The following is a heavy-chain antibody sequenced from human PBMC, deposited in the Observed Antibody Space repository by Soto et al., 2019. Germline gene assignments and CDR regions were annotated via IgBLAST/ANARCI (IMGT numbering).Heavy chain of an antibody. J-gene: IGHJ4*02. Sequence: PGGSLRLSCAASGFTFSDYYMSWIRQAPGKGLEWVAVISYDGSNKYYADSVEGRFTISRDNSKNTLYLQMNSLRAEDTAVYYCAKDWAWAEDYIWGSYGYPREKEYYFDYWGQGTLVTVSS. CDR2: ISYDGSNK. CDR1: GFTFSDYY. CDR3: AKDWAWAEDYIWGSYGYPREKEYYFDY. V-gene: IGHV3-30*18. D-gene: IGHD3-16*01.